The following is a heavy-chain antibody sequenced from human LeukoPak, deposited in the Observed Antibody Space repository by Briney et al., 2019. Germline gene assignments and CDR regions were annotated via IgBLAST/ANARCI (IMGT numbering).Heavy chain of an antibody. CDR3: ARDRGQWELLYWFDP. J-gene: IGHJ5*02. CDR2: INPNSGGT. Sequence: ASVKVSCKASGYTFTGYYMHWVRQAPGQGLEWMGWINPNSGGTNYAQKFQGRVTMTRDTSISTAYMELSRLRSDDTAVYYCARDRGQWELLYWFDPWGQGTLVTVSS. D-gene: IGHD1-26*01. CDR1: GYTFTGYY. V-gene: IGHV1-2*02.